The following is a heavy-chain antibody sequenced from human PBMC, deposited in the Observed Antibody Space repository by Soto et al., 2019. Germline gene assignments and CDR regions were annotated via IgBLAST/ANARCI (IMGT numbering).Heavy chain of an antibody. CDR2: ISAHNGNT. Sequence: ASVKVSCKASGYTFTSYGITWVRQAPGQGLEWMGWISAHNGNTDYAQKLQGRVIVTRDTSTSTAYMELRSLRSDDTAVYYCARGRYGDYWGQGTLVTVSS. V-gene: IGHV1-18*01. CDR1: GYTFTSYG. CDR3: ARGRYGDY. D-gene: IGHD1-1*01. J-gene: IGHJ4*02.